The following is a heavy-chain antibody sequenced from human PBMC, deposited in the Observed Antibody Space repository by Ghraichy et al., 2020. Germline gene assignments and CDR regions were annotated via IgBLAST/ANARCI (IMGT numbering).Heavy chain of an antibody. CDR2: SHRGDKT. Sequence: GSLRLSCAASGFTVSRTHMAWVRQAPGKGLECVSGSHRGDKTYYADSVKGRFTISRDDSKNTLYLQMNSLRADDTAVYYCARDLGDTSGWPIFDYWGQGSLVTVSS. CDR1: GFTVSRTH. CDR3: ARDLGDTSGWPIFDY. V-gene: IGHV3-53*01. J-gene: IGHJ4*02. D-gene: IGHD6-19*01.